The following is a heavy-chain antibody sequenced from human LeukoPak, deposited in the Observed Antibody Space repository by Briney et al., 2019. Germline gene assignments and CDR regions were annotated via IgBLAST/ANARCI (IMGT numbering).Heavy chain of an antibody. J-gene: IGHJ4*02. CDR3: AEDVTRITTIRAVTPPYFFDF. D-gene: IGHD3-10*01. CDR2: ISYDGSNK. V-gene: IGHV3-30*18. Sequence: GRSLRLSCAASGFSFSSFGMHWVRQAPGKGPEWVSIISYDGSNKYYADSVRGRFTISRDNSKNTLYLQMNSLRAEDTAVYYCAEDVTRITTIRAVTPPYFFDFWGQGTLVTVSS. CDR1: GFSFSSFG.